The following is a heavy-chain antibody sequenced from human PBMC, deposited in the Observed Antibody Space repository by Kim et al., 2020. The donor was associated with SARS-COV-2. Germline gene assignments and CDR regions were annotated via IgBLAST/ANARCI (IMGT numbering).Heavy chain of an antibody. J-gene: IGHJ4*02. D-gene: IGHD3-22*01. CDR3: AKVRTNYYDSSGYYYDY. Sequence: GGSLRLSCAASGFTFSSYAMSWVRQAPGKGLEWVSAISGSGGSTYYADSVKGRFTISRDNSKNTLYLQMNSLRAEDTAVYYCAKVRTNYYDSSGYYYDYWGQGTLVTVSS. CDR1: GFTFSSYA. V-gene: IGHV3-23*01. CDR2: ISGSGGST.